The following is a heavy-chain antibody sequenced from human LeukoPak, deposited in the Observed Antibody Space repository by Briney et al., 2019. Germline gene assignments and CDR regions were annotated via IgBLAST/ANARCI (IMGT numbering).Heavy chain of an antibody. Sequence: GGSLRLSCAASGFTFSSYAMSWVRQAPGKGLEWVSAVSGSGDNTYYADSVKGRFTISRDNSKNTLYLQMNSLRAEDTAVYYCASGVEMATVDYWGQGTLVTVSS. CDR1: GFTFSSYA. J-gene: IGHJ4*02. CDR2: VSGSGDNT. D-gene: IGHD5-12*01. CDR3: ASGVEMATVDY. V-gene: IGHV3-23*01.